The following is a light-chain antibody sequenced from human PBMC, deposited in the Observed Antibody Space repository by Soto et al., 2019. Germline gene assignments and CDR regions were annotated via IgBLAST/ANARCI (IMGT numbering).Light chain of an antibody. CDR3: SSYTTSSAHVV. CDR2: DVS. Sequence: QSALTQPASVSGSPGRSITISCTGTSSDVGSYNYVSWYQQYPGKAPKLMIYDVSNRPSGVSYRFSGSKSGNTASLTISGLQAEDEADYYSSSYTTSSAHVVFGGGTKLTVL. J-gene: IGLJ2*01. V-gene: IGLV2-14*01. CDR1: SSDVGSYNY.